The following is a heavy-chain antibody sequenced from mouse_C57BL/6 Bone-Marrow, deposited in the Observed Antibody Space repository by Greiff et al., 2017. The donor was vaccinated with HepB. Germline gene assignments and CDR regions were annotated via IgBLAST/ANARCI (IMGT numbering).Heavy chain of an antibody. D-gene: IGHD2-4*01. CDR1: GYTFTSYW. Sequence: VQLQQPGAELVMPGASVKLSCKASGYTFTSYWMHWVKQRPGQGLEWIGEIDPSDSYTNYNQKFKGKSTLTVDKSSSTAYMQLSSLTSEDSAVYYCARLIDYDDFDYWGQGTTLTVSS. J-gene: IGHJ2*01. CDR2: IDPSDSYT. CDR3: ARLIDYDDFDY. V-gene: IGHV1-69*01.